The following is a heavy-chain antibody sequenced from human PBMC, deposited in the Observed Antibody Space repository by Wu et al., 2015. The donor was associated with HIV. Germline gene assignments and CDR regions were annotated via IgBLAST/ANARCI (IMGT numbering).Heavy chain of an antibody. Sequence: QVQLVQSGAEVKKPGASVKVSCKASGYTFTGYYMHWVRQAPGQGPEWMGWINSNNGGTNYAQKFQGRVTMTRDTSITTAYMELSRLRYDDTAVYYCARDVGWELLLWAFDIWGQGTMVTVSS. CDR1: GYTFTGYY. CDR3: ARDVGWELLLWAFDI. V-gene: IGHV1-2*02. D-gene: IGHD1-26*01. CDR2: INSNNGGT. J-gene: IGHJ3*02.